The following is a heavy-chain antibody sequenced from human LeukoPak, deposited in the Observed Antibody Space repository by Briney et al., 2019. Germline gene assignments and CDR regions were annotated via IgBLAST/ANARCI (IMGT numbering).Heavy chain of an antibody. J-gene: IGHJ3*02. Sequence: GGSLRLSCAASGFTFSSYAMHWVRQAPGKGLECVAVISYDGSNKYYADSVKGRFTISRDNSKNTLYLQMNSLRAEDTAVYYCARRLYCTSSSCHTGPDAFDIWGQGTMVTVSS. CDR1: GFTFSSYA. CDR2: ISYDGSNK. D-gene: IGHD2-2*02. V-gene: IGHV3-30*01. CDR3: ARRLYCTSSSCHTGPDAFDI.